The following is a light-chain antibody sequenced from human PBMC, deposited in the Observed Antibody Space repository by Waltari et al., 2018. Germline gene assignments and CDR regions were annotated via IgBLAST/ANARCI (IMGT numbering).Light chain of an antibody. CDR3: QQYDVQPLP. V-gene: IGKV1-33*01. CDR1: QDISHF. J-gene: IGKJ4*01. CDR2: KAS. Sequence: DVQLTQSPSSLSASVGDRVTITCQASQDISHFLNWYQQKPGKAPQLLIYKASNLEPGDPSRFSATGFKTDFSFTISSLQPEDFGTYYCQQYDVQPLPFGGGTRV.